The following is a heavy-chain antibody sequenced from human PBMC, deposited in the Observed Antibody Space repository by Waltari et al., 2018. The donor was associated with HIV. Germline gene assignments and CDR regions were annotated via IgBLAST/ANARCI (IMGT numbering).Heavy chain of an antibody. V-gene: IGHV3-9*01. D-gene: IGHD3-10*02. J-gene: IGHJ5*02. CDR1: GFKFDDYA. CDR2: ISWHSTRI. CDR3: SRGPMYNWFDP. Sequence: EVQLVESGGGLVQPGRSLRLSCNASGFKFDDYAMHWVRQPPGKGLEWVSSISWHSTRITYADSVKGRFTISRDNAKKSLYLQMDSLRPEDTAFYYCSRGPMYNWFDPWGQGTLVTVSS.